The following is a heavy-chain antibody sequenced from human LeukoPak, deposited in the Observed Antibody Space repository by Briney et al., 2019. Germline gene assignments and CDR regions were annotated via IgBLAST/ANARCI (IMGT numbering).Heavy chain of an antibody. D-gene: IGHD3-16*01. J-gene: IGHJ4*02. CDR2: ISSISSYI. CDR1: GFTFSSYS. V-gene: IGHV3-21*01. CDR3: ARGDSGGMDY. Sequence: SGGSLRLSCAASGFTFSSYSMNWVRQAPGKGLEWVSSISSISSYIYYADSVKGRFTISRDNAKNSLYLQMNSLRAEDTTVYYCARGDSGGMDYWGQGTLVTVSS.